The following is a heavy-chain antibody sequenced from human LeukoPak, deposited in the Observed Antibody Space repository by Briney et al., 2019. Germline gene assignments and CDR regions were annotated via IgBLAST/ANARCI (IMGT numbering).Heavy chain of an antibody. CDR1: GLTFSSYW. J-gene: IGHJ5*02. Sequence: PPGRSLRLSCAASGLTFSSYWMSWVCQAPGKGREWVANIKQVGRDKYSVGSVKGRFTISRDNAKNSLYLQMNSLRAEDTAVYYCARVDGHAHWFDPWGQGTLVTVSS. V-gene: IGHV3-7*03. CDR3: ARVDGHAHWFDP. CDR2: IKQVGRDK.